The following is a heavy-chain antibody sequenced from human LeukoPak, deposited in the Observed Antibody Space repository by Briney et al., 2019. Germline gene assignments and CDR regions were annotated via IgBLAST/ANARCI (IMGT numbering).Heavy chain of an antibody. CDR1: GGTFSSYA. CDR2: IIPIFGTA. D-gene: IGHD3-3*01. Sequence: SVKVSCKASGGTFSSYAISWVRQAPGQGLEWMGRIIPIFGTANYAQKIQGRVTITTDESTSTAYMELSSLRSEDTAVYYCARGGITISPNWFDPWGQGTLVTVSS. V-gene: IGHV1-69*05. CDR3: ARGGITISPNWFDP. J-gene: IGHJ5*02.